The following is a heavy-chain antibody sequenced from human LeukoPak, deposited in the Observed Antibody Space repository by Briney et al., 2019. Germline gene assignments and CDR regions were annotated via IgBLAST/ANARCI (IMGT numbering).Heavy chain of an antibody. CDR3: SYSSAFDY. V-gene: IGHV3-30*03. CDR2: ISYDGSNK. D-gene: IGHD6-25*01. J-gene: IGHJ4*02. Sequence: GSLRLSCAASGFPFSSYGLHWVRPAPGKGLEWVAVISYDGSNKYYADSVKGRFTISRDNSKNTLYLQMNSLRAEDTAVYYCSYSSAFDYWGQGTLVTVSS. CDR1: GFPFSSYG.